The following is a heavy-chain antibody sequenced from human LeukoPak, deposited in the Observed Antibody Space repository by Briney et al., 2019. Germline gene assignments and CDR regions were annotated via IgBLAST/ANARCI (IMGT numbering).Heavy chain of an antibody. V-gene: IGHV4-34*01. Sequence: SETLSLTCAVYGGSFSGHYWSWIRQPPGKGLEWIGEINHSGSTNYNPSLKSRVAISVDTSKNQFSLKLSSVTAADTAVYYCARALRIIAARTYYYYGMDVWGQGTTVTVSS. D-gene: IGHD6-6*01. CDR2: INHSGST. CDR1: GGSFSGHY. CDR3: ARALRIIAARTYYYYGMDV. J-gene: IGHJ6*02.